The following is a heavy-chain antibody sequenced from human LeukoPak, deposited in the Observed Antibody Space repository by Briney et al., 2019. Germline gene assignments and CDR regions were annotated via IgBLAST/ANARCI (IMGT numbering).Heavy chain of an antibody. Sequence: PGGSLRLSCAASGFTVSSSYMSWVRQAPGKGLEWVANIKQDGSEKYYVDSVKGRFTISRDNAKNSLYLQMNSLRAEDTAIYYCAKTYYYSSGNFWGQGTLVTVSS. CDR2: IKQDGSEK. CDR1: GFTVSSSY. J-gene: IGHJ4*02. D-gene: IGHD3-10*01. CDR3: AKTYYYSSGNF. V-gene: IGHV3-7*01.